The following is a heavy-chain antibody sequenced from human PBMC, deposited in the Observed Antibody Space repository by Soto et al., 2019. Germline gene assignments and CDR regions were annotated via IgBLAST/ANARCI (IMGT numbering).Heavy chain of an antibody. CDR1: GFTFSTSA. D-gene: IGHD3-9*01. Sequence: QVQLVESGGGVIQPGRSLRLSCAASGFTFSTSAMHWVRQAPGKGLEWMTVISYDGSKSHYADSVKGRFTIPRDNSKNSLELQMNNLRAYDTALYYCAKDSHIPGYLRSPRDWGQGGQGTVSS. V-gene: IGHV3-30-3*01. J-gene: IGHJ4*02. CDR3: AKDSHIPGYLRSPRD. CDR2: ISYDGSKS.